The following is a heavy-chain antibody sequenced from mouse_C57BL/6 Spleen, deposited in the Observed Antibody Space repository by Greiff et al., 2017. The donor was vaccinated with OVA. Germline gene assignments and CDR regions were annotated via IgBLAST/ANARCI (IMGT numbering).Heavy chain of an antibody. CDR2: ISSGSSTI. Sequence: DVKLVESGGGLVKPGGSLKLSCAASGFTFSDYGMHWVRQAPEKGLEWVAYISSGSSTIYYADTVKGRFTISRDNAKNTLFLQMTSLRSEDTAMYYCARSQQKITDYHAMDYWGQGTSVTVSS. CDR1: GFTFSDYG. D-gene: IGHD1-3*01. J-gene: IGHJ4*01. V-gene: IGHV5-17*01. CDR3: ARSQQKITDYHAMDY.